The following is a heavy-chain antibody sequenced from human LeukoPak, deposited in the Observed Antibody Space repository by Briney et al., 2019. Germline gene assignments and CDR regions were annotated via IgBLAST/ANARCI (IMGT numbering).Heavy chain of an antibody. Sequence: PSETLSLTCTVSGGSISSGSYYWSWIRQPAGKGLEWIGRIYTSGSTNYNPSLKSRVTISVDTSKNQLSLQLSSVTAADTAVYYCARPVVFGMGAEGIDYWGRGPLVTVSS. D-gene: IGHD3-3*01. J-gene: IGHJ4*02. CDR2: IYTSGST. V-gene: IGHV4-61*02. CDR3: ARPVVFGMGAEGIDY. CDR1: GGSISSGSYY.